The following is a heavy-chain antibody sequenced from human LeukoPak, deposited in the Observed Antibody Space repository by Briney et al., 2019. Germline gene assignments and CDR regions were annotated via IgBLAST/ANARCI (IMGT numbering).Heavy chain of an antibody. V-gene: IGHV3-21*01. CDR1: GFTFSSYS. CDR3: ARGGSDLTFDY. Sequence: GGSLRLSCSASGFTFSSYSMIWVRQAPGKGLEWVSSISSSSSYIYYADSVKGRFTISRDNAKNSLYLQMNSLRAEDTAVYYCARGGSDLTFDYWGQGTLVTVSS. CDR2: ISSSSSYI. D-gene: IGHD5-12*01. J-gene: IGHJ4*02.